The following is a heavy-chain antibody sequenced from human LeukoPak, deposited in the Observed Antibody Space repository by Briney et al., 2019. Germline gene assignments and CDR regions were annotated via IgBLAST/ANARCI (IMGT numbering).Heavy chain of an antibody. CDR2: ISSSGSTI. CDR3: ARRYPYGSGSYFLDY. V-gene: IGHV3-48*03. CDR1: GFTFSSYE. Sequence: GGSLRLSCAASGFTFSSYEMNWLRQAPGKGLEWVSYISSSGSTIYYADSVKGRFTISRDNAKNSLYLQMNSLRAEDTAVYYCARRYPYGSGSYFLDYWGQGTLVTVSS. J-gene: IGHJ4*02. D-gene: IGHD3-10*01.